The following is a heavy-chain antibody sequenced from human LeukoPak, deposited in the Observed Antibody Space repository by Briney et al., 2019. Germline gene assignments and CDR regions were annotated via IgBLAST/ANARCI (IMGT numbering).Heavy chain of an antibody. CDR1: GGTFSSYA. J-gene: IGHJ3*02. V-gene: IGHV1-69*04. D-gene: IGHD1-26*01. CDR3: ARDEGPVYSGSDDAFDI. CDR2: IIPILGIA. Sequence: SVKVSCKASGGTFSSYAISWVRQAPGQGLEWMGRIIPILGIANYAQKFQGRVTITTDESTSTAYMELSSLRSEDTAVYYCARDEGPVYSGSDDAFDIWGQGTMVTVSS.